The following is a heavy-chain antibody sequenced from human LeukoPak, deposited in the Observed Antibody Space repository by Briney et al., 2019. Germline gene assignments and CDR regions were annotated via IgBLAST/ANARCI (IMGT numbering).Heavy chain of an antibody. Sequence: GGSLRLSCAASGFTVSSNYMSWVRQAPGKGLEWVSVIYSGGSTYYADSVKGRFTISRDNSKNTLYLQMNSLRAEDTAVYYCARAERYDILTDYYRDYWGQGTLVTVSS. V-gene: IGHV3-66*02. CDR2: IYSGGST. J-gene: IGHJ4*02. CDR3: ARAERYDILTDYYRDY. D-gene: IGHD3-9*01. CDR1: GFTVSSNY.